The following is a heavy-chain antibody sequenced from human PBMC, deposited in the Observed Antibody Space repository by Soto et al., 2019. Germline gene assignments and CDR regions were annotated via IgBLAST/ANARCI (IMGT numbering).Heavy chain of an antibody. D-gene: IGHD3-10*01. J-gene: IGHJ6*02. Sequence: GGSLRLSCAASGFTFSSYAMSWVRQAPGKGLEWVSAISGSGGSTYYADSVKGRFTISRDNSKNTLYLQMNSLRAEDTAGYYCAKDEGGVGDLPPYYGMDVWGQGTTVTVSS. CDR3: AKDEGGVGDLPPYYGMDV. V-gene: IGHV3-23*01. CDR2: ISGSGGST. CDR1: GFTFSSYA.